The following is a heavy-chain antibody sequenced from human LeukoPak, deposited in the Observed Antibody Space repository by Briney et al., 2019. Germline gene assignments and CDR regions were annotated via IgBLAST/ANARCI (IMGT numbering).Heavy chain of an antibody. CDR2: ISYSGST. Sequence: SETLSLTCTVSGGSISRYYWNWIRQPPGKGLEWIGYISYSGSTNYNPSLKSRVTISLGTSKNQFSLKLRSVTAADTAVYYCARGFDSKSTYFDYWGQGTLVTVSS. CDR3: ARGFDSKSTYFDY. V-gene: IGHV4-59*01. D-gene: IGHD5-12*01. J-gene: IGHJ4*02. CDR1: GGSISRYY.